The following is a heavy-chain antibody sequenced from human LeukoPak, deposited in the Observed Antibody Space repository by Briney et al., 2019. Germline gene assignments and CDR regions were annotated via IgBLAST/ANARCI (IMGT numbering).Heavy chain of an antibody. CDR3: ARGSAVSCSSTSCHAPLDY. CDR2: INPNSGAT. Sequence: ASVKVSCKASGYTFTDYYIIWMRQAPGRGLEYMGWINPNSGATRNGQNFQGRITMTRDTSVSTAYMDLGTLSPDDAAIYFCARGSAVSCSSTSCHAPLDYWGQGTLVTVSS. CDR1: GYTFTDYY. J-gene: IGHJ4*02. D-gene: IGHD2-2*01. V-gene: IGHV1-2*02.